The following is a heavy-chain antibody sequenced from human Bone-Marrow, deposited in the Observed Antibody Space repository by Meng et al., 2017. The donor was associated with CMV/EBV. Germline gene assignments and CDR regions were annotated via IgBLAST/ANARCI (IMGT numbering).Heavy chain of an antibody. Sequence: GGSLRLSCAASGFTFSSYSMNWVRQAPGKGLEWVSSISSSSSYIYYADSVKGRFTISRDNAKNSLYLQMNSLRAEDTAVYYCARDCQGGSYVDYWGQGTLVTVSS. D-gene: IGHD1-26*01. CDR1: GFTFSSYS. J-gene: IGHJ4*02. CDR2: ISSSSSYI. CDR3: ARDCQGGSYVDY. V-gene: IGHV3-21*01.